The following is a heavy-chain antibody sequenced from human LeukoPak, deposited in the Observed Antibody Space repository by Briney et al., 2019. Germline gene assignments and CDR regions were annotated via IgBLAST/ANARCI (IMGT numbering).Heavy chain of an antibody. V-gene: IGHV1-18*01. J-gene: IGHJ3*02. CDR2: ISAYNGNT. Sequence: ASVKVSCKASGYTFTSYGISWVRQAPGQGLEWMGWISAYNGNTNYAQKFQGRVTITADESTSTAYMELSSLRSEDTAVYYCARGRELERRGPDAFDIWGQGTMVTVSS. CDR1: GYTFTSYG. D-gene: IGHD1-1*01. CDR3: ARGRELERRGPDAFDI.